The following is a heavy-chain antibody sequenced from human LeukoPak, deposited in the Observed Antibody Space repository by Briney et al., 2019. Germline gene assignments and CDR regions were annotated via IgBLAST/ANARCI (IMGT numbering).Heavy chain of an antibody. CDR2: ISAYNGNT. J-gene: IGHJ2*01. Sequence: ASVKVSCKASGYTFTSYGISWVRQAPGQGLEWMGWISAYNGNTNYAQKLQGRVTMTTDTSTSTAYMELRSLRSDDTAVYYCARGGPTMVRGVIKSHYWHFDLWGRGTLVTVSS. D-gene: IGHD3-10*01. CDR1: GYTFTSYG. V-gene: IGHV1-18*01. CDR3: ARGGPTMVRGVIKSHYWHFDL.